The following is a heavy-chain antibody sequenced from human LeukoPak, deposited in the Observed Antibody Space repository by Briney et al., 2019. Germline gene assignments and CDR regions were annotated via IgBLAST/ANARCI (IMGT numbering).Heavy chain of an antibody. Sequence: PGGSLRLSCAASGFTFSSYSMNWVRQAPGKGLEWVSSISSSSSYIYYADSVKGRFTISRDNAKNSLYLQMNSLRAEDTAVYYCARADWDTAMIDYWGQGILVTVSS. CDR3: ARADWDTAMIDY. CDR1: GFTFSSYS. V-gene: IGHV3-21*01. D-gene: IGHD5-18*01. J-gene: IGHJ4*02. CDR2: ISSSSSYI.